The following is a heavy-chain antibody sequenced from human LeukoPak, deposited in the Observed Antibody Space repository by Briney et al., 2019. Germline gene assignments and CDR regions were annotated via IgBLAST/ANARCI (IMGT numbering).Heavy chain of an antibody. CDR1: GFTFNTYS. CDR2: IYSGGTT. CDR3: ARHWYSSGWYFAFDI. Sequence: GGSLRLSCAASGFTFNTYSMNWVRQAPGKGLEWVSVIYSGGTTNYADSVKGRFTISRDNSKNTVYLQMNSLRAEDTAVYYCARHWYSSGWYFAFDIWGQGTMVTVCS. J-gene: IGHJ3*02. V-gene: IGHV3-66*04. D-gene: IGHD6-13*01.